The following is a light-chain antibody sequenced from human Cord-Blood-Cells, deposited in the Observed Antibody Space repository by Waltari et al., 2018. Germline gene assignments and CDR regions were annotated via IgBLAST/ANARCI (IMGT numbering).Light chain of an antibody. J-gene: IGLJ2*01. CDR2: DVS. V-gene: IGLV2-11*01. CDR3: CSYAGSYTLV. CDR1: SSDVGGYNY. Sequence: QSALTQPRSVSGPPGQPVTISCPGTSSDVGGYNYVSWYQQHPGKAPNLMIYDVSKRPSGVPDRFSGSKSGNAASLTISGLQAEDEADYYCCSYAGSYTLVFGGGTKLTVL.